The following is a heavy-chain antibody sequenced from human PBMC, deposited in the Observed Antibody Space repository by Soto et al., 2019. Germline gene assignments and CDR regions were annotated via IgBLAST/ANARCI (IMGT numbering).Heavy chain of an antibody. D-gene: IGHD6-13*01. Sequence: QVQLVESGGGVVQPGRSLRLSCAASGFTFSSYGMHWVRQAPGKGLEWVAVIWYDGSNKYYADSVKGRFTISRDNSKNTLYLQMNSRRAEDTAVYYCARAPTYSNKQRALNWFDPWGQGTLVTVSS. CDR2: IWYDGSNK. CDR1: GFTFSSYG. CDR3: ARAPTYSNKQRALNWFDP. J-gene: IGHJ5*02. V-gene: IGHV3-33*01.